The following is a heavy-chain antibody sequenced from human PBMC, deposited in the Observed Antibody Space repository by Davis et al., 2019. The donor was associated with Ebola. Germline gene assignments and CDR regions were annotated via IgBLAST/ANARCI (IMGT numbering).Heavy chain of an antibody. CDR1: GFTFSSYA. D-gene: IGHD6-13*01. V-gene: IGHV3-23*01. J-gene: IGHJ6*04. Sequence: GESLKISCAASGFTFSSYAMSWVRQAPGKGLEWVSAISGSGGSTYYADSVKGRFTISRDNSKNTLYLQMNSLRAEDTAVYYCAKEVAAADELTLYYYYGMDVWGKGTTVTVSS. CDR2: ISGSGGST. CDR3: AKEVAAADELTLYYYYGMDV.